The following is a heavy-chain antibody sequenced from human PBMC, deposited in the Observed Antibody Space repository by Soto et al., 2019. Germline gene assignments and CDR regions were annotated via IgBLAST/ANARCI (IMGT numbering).Heavy chain of an antibody. CDR2: IYQSGST. D-gene: IGHD3-22*01. Sequence: QMHLQESGSGLVKPSQTLSLTCAVSGGSLSSSAYSWSWIRQPPGKGLEWIGFIYQSGSTYYNPSLKSRVTMALDRPKNQFSLKLSSVTAADTAVHYCARELLFYDSDGFSWDDAFDICGQGTMVTVSS. CDR3: ARELLFYDSDGFSWDDAFDI. V-gene: IGHV4-30-2*01. CDR1: GGSLSSSAYS. J-gene: IGHJ3*02.